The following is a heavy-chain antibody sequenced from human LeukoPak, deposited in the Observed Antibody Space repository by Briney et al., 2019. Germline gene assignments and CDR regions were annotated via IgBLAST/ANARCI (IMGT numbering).Heavy chain of an antibody. J-gene: IGHJ5*02. D-gene: IGHD2-2*01. CDR3: TTLSYAAAPT. Sequence: GGSLRLSCAASGFTFSNAWMSWVRQAPGKGLEWVSRVRSETDGGATDYAAPVQGRFTISRDDSKNTLYLQMNSLETDDTAVYYCTTLSYAAAPTWGQGTLVTVSS. CDR1: GFTFSNAW. CDR2: VRSETDGGAT. V-gene: IGHV3-15*01.